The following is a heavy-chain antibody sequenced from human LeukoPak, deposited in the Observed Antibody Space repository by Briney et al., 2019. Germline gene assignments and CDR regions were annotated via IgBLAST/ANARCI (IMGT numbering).Heavy chain of an antibody. D-gene: IGHD6-19*01. J-gene: IGHJ4*02. V-gene: IGHV3-73*01. CDR3: TREYSSGWPFDF. Sequence: GGSLRLSCAASGFTFSASAVHWVRRASGKGLEWVGRIRSKADTYATSYAASVKGRFTISRDDSKNTAFLHLNSLKTEDRAVYYCTREYSSGWPFDFWGQGTLVTVSS. CDR1: GFTFSASA. CDR2: IRSKADTYAT.